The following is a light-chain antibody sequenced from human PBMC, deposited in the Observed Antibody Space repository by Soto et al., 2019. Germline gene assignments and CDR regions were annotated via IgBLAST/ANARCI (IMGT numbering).Light chain of an antibody. J-gene: IGLJ1*01. CDR1: SSNIGAGYY. CDR2: GNS. CDR3: QSYDSSLSVSV. Sequence: QSVLTQPPSVSGAPGQRVTISCTGSSSNIGAGYYVHWYQQLPGTAPKLLIYGNSNRPSGVPDRFSGSKSGTSASLAITGLQAEDEADYYCQSYDSSLSVSVFGTGTKLTVL. V-gene: IGLV1-40*01.